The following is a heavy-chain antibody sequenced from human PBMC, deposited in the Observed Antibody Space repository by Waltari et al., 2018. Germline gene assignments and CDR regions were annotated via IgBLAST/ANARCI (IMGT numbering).Heavy chain of an antibody. CDR3: ARPGSSSPYYWFNP. D-gene: IGHD2-2*01. CDR2: IYHDGTS. Sequence: QVQLQESGPGLVEPSGTLSLTCTVSGGAISGSGYYWGWLRQTPGKGLAWIASIYHDGTSYYTPSLKSRVTISVDTSENKFSLKLNSVTAADTAIYYCARPGSSSPYYWFNPWGQGILVTVSS. J-gene: IGHJ5*02. CDR1: GGAISGSGYY. V-gene: IGHV4-39*01.